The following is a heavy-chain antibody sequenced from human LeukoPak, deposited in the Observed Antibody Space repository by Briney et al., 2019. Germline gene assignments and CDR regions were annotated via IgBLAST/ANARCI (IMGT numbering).Heavy chain of an antibody. Sequence: SETLSLTCAVYGGSFSGYYWSWIRQPPGKGLEWIGEINHSGSTNYNPSLKSRVTISVDTSKNHFSLKLSSVTAADTAVYYCARGYVDTAMVRYYYYYYMDVWGKGTTVTVSS. CDR2: INHSGST. J-gene: IGHJ6*03. D-gene: IGHD5-18*01. V-gene: IGHV4-34*01. CDR1: GGSFSGYY. CDR3: ARGYVDTAMVRYYYYYYMDV.